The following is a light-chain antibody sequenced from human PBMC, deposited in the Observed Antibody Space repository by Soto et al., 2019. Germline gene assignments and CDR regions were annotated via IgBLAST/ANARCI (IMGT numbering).Light chain of an antibody. J-gene: IGLJ2*01. CDR2: GNN. CDR1: SSNIGAGYD. V-gene: IGLV1-40*01. Sequence: QSVLTQPPSVSGAPGQRVTISCTGSSSNIGAGYDVHWYQQLPGTAPKLLIYGNNNRPSGVPDRFSGSKSGTSASLAITGRQAEDEADYYCQSYDSSLSGVVFGGGTQLTVL. CDR3: QSYDSSLSGVV.